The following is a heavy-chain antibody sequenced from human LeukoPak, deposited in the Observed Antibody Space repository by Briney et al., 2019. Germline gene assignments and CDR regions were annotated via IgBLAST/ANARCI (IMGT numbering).Heavy chain of an antibody. CDR2: ISHSRSIV. Sequence: PGGSLRLSCAASGCTLSDDSMYWGRQAPGKGPERVSCISHSRSIVSYADSVKGRFTISRDNAKNSVYLQMNSQRDEVTAVYYCARDRGWAFETWGQGTMVTVSS. V-gene: IGHV3-48*02. D-gene: IGHD6-19*01. CDR3: ARDRGWAFET. J-gene: IGHJ3*02. CDR1: GCTLSDDS.